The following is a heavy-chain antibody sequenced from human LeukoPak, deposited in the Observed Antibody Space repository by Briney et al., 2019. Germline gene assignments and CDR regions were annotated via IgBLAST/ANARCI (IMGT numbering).Heavy chain of an antibody. CDR1: GGSISSYY. CDR2: IYYTGST. D-gene: IGHD6-13*01. Sequence: SETLSLTCSVSGGSISSYYWSWIRQPPGKGLEWIGNIYYTGSTNYNPSLKSRVTISVDTSKNQFSLKLSSVTAADTAVYYCARQQLSQLYYFDNWGQGTLVTVSS. J-gene: IGHJ4*02. V-gene: IGHV4-59*01. CDR3: ARQQLSQLYYFDN.